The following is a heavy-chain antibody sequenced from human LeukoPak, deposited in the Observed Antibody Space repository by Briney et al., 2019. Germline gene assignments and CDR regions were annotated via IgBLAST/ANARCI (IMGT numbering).Heavy chain of an antibody. J-gene: IGHJ4*02. Sequence: GGSLRLSCAASGFTFSGSAMSWVRQAPGKGLEWVSYISSSGSTIYYSDSVKGRFTISRDNAKNSLYLQMNSLRDEDTAVYYCARDENPSESWGQGTLVTVSS. D-gene: IGHD1-14*01. CDR2: ISSSGSTI. CDR1: GFTFSGSA. V-gene: IGHV3-48*02. CDR3: ARDENPSES.